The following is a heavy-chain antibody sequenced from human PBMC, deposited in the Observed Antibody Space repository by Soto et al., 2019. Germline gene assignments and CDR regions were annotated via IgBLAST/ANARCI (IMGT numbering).Heavy chain of an antibody. Sequence: SETLSLTCIVSGGPVGSCSYYWSWIRQPPVSALEWIGYIQYSGDTNYNSSLKSRVTISVDRSRNRFSLKLTSVTAADTAFYYCARHDYSDRTFDLWGQGTMVNVSS. CDR3: ARHDYSDRTFDL. D-gene: IGHD3-22*01. CDR1: GGPVGSCSYY. J-gene: IGHJ3*01. CDR2: IQYSGDT. V-gene: IGHV4-61*01.